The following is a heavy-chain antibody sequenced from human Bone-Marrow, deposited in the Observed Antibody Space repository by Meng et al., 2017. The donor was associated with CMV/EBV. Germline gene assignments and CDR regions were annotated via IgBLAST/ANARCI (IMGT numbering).Heavy chain of an antibody. CDR2: IRYDGVDK. D-gene: IGHD2-15*01. CDR1: GFTFSSFG. Sequence: GGSLRLSCVASGFTFSSFGMHWVRQAPGKGLEWVAFIRYDGVDKWYVDSVKGRFTISRDNSKNILYLQMNNLRPEDTATYFCASLLVVDYWGQGTLSPSPQ. CDR3: ASLLVVDY. V-gene: IGHV3-30*02. J-gene: IGHJ4*02.